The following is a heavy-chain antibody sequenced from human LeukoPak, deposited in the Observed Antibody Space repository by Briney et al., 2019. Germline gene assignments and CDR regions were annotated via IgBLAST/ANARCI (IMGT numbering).Heavy chain of an antibody. CDR2: IYYSGRT. Sequence: SETLSLTCTVSGGSINSDGYYWSWIRQHPGKGLEWIGYIYYSGRTHYNPSLKSRVIISVDTSKNQFSLKLSSVTAADTAVYYCARGRRYYGSGVYYYYYYGMDVWGQGTTVTVSS. V-gene: IGHV4-31*03. D-gene: IGHD3-10*01. CDR1: GGSINSDGYY. J-gene: IGHJ6*02. CDR3: ARGRRYYGSGVYYYYYYGMDV.